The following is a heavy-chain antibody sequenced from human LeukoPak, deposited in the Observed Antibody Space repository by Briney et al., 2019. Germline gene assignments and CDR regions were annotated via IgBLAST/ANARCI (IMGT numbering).Heavy chain of an antibody. CDR2: INHSGST. J-gene: IGHJ4*02. CDR1: GGSFSGYY. CDR3: ARGGEDY. V-gene: IGHV4-34*01. Sequence: SETLSLTCAVYGGSFSGYYWSWIRQPPGKGLEWIGEINHSGSTNYNPSLKSRVTISVDTSKNQFSLKLSSVTAADTAVYYCARGGEDYWGQGTLVTVSS.